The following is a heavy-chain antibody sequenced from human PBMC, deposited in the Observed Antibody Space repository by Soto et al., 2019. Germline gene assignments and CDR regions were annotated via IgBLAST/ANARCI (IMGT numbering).Heavy chain of an antibody. Sequence: ASVKVSCKASGYTFTSYAMHWVRQAPGQRLEWMGWINAGNGDTKYSQKFQGRVTITRDTSASTAYMELSSLRSEDTAVYYCARGLAPYYFDYWGQGTLVTVSS. CDR1: GYTFTSYA. CDR3: ARGLAPYYFDY. D-gene: IGHD6-19*01. J-gene: IGHJ4*02. V-gene: IGHV1-3*01. CDR2: INAGNGDT.